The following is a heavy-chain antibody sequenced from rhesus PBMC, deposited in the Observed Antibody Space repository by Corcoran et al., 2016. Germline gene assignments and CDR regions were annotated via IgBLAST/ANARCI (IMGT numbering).Heavy chain of an antibody. CDR1: GGSISGGYG. CDR3: AREFGGYYSGAAFDF. V-gene: IGHV4S7*01. CDR2: IYSRSGNT. D-gene: IGHD3-28*01. Sequence: QVQLQESGPGLLKPSETLSLTCAVSGGSISGGYGWGWIRQPPGKGLEWIGCIYSRSGNTYYKPSLQHQVTISTDTSKNQFSLKLSSVTAADTAVYYCAREFGGYYSGAAFDFWGQGLRVTVSS. J-gene: IGHJ3*01.